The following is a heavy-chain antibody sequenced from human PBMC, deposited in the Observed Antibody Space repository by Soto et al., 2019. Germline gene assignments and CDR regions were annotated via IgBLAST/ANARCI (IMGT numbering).Heavy chain of an antibody. CDR1: GYTYTSYS. CDR3: ARQAEAAAGRGYDY. V-gene: IGHV1-46*01. Sequence: GASVKVSCKAPGYTYTSYSMHWVQHETGQGLEWMGIINPSGGSTSYAQKFQGRVTMTRDTSTSTVYMELSSLRSEDTAVYYCARQAEAAAGRGYDYWGQGTLVTVSS. CDR2: INPSGGST. D-gene: IGHD6-13*01. J-gene: IGHJ4*02.